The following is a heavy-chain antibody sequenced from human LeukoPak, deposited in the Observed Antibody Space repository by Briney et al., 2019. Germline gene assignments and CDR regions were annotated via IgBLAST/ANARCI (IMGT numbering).Heavy chain of an antibody. CDR1: GYRFTSYW. CDR3: ARRGWTGGGGIADY. V-gene: IGHV5-51*01. CDR2: IYPGDSDT. Sequence: GESLKVSCKDSGYRFTSYWIGWVRQMPGKGLEWMGIIYPGDSDTRYSPSFQGQVTISADKSISTAYLRCSSLKASDTAMYYCARRGWTGGGGIADYWGQGTLVTVSS. J-gene: IGHJ4*02. D-gene: IGHD3/OR15-3a*01.